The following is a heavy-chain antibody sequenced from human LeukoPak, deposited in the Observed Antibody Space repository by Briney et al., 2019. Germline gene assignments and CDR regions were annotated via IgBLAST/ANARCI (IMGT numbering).Heavy chain of an antibody. CDR2: ISGSGDNT. CDR1: GFTFSSFA. Sequence: GGSLRLSCAASGFTFSSFAMSWVRQAPGKGLEWVSAISGSGDNTHYADSVKGRFTISRDNSKNTLYLQMNTLRAEDKAVHYCAKDTMFYDILTGYPHFDYWGQGTLVTVSS. CDR3: AKDTMFYDILTGYPHFDY. J-gene: IGHJ4*02. D-gene: IGHD3-9*01. V-gene: IGHV3-23*01.